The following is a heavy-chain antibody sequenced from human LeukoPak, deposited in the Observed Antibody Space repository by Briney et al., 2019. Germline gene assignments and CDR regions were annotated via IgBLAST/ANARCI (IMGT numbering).Heavy chain of an antibody. J-gene: IGHJ6*03. D-gene: IGHD3-10*01. CDR2: MNPNSGNT. V-gene: IGHV1-8*01. CDR3: ARGRTVLLWFGDQRDYYMDV. CDR1: GYTFTSYD. Sequence: GASVKVSCKASGYTFTSYDINWVRQATGQGLEWMGWMNPNSGNTGYAQKFQGRVTMTRDTSISTAYMELSSLRSEDTAVYYCARGRTVLLWFGDQRDYYMDVWGKGTTVTISS.